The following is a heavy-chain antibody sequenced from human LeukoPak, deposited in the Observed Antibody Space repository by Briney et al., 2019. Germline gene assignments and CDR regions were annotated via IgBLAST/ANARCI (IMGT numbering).Heavy chain of an antibody. CDR2: ISSSGSYI. V-gene: IGHV3-21*05. CDR1: GFTFSSYE. D-gene: IGHD3-9*01. Sequence: PGGSLRLSCAASGFTFSSYEMNWVRQAPGKGLEWVSYISSSGSYIYYADSVKGRFTISRDNAKNSLYLQMNSLRAEDTAVYYCARGSRLRYFDWLLATPYYFDYWGQGTLVTISS. CDR3: ARGSRLRYFDWLLATPYYFDY. J-gene: IGHJ4*02.